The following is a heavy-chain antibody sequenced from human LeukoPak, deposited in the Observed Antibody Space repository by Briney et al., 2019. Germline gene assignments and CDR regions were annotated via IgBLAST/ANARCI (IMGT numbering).Heavy chain of an antibody. CDR1: GGSISSSSYY. D-gene: IGHD3/OR15-3a*01. CDR3: ARRRCTGYYGGTYYFDY. J-gene: IGHJ4*02. CDR2: IDYSGTT. V-gene: IGHV4-39*01. Sequence: PSETLSLTCTVSGGSISSSSYYWGWIRQPPGKGLEWIGSIDYSGTTSHNPSLKSRVTMSVDTSKNQFSLRLTSVTAADTAVYYCARRRCTGYYGGTYYFDYWGQGTLVTVS.